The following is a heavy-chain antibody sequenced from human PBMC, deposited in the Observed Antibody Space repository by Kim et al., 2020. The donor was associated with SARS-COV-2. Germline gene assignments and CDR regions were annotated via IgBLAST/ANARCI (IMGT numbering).Heavy chain of an antibody. V-gene: IGHV3-21*01. J-gene: IGHJ4*02. D-gene: IGHD4-17*01. Sequence: GGSLRLSCAASGFSFSTYSMNWVRQAPGKGLAWVASISSKSRFNHYAASVKGRYTISRDDARNLLYLKMKSTRVEDTALYYCARGDNDYGAEGVDYWGKG. CDR3: ARGDNDYGAEGVDY. CDR1: GFSFSTYS. CDR2: ISSKSRFN.